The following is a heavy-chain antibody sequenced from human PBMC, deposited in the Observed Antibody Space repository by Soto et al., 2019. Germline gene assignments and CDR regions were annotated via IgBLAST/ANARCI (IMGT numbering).Heavy chain of an antibody. CDR2: INHSGGT. CDR3: ARGIMITFGGVIAGPIDY. V-gene: IGHV4-34*01. Sequence: SETLSLTCAVYGGSFSGYYWSWIRQPPGKGLEWIGEINHSGGTTSNPSLKSRVTISVDTSKNQFSLKLSSVTAADTAVYYCARGIMITFGGVIAGPIDYWGQGTLVTVSS. J-gene: IGHJ4*02. CDR1: GGSFSGYY. D-gene: IGHD3-16*02.